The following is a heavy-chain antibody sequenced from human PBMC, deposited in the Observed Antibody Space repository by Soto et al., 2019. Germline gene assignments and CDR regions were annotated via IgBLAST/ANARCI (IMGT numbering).Heavy chain of an antibody. CDR1: GYTFTSYA. Sequence: ASVKVSCKASGYTFTSYAMHWVRQPPGQRLEWMGWINAGNGNTKYSQKFQGRVTITRDTSASTAYMELSSLRSDDTAVYYCARDGPPSDYWGQGTLVTVSS. CDR2: INAGNGNT. J-gene: IGHJ4*02. CDR3: ARDGPPSDY. V-gene: IGHV1-3*01.